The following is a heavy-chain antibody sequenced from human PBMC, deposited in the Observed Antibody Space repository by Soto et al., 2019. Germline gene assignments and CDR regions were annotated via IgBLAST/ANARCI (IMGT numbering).Heavy chain of an antibody. CDR1: GGSISSGGYY. CDR3: ARDGGSGLGWFDP. J-gene: IGHJ5*02. Sequence: PSETLSLTCTVSGGSISSGGYYWSWIRQHPGKGLEWIGYIYYSVSTYYNPSLKSRVTISVDTSKNQFSLKLSSVTAADTAVYYCARDGGSGLGWFDPWGQGTLVTVSS. CDR2: IYYSVST. D-gene: IGHD6-19*01. V-gene: IGHV4-31*03.